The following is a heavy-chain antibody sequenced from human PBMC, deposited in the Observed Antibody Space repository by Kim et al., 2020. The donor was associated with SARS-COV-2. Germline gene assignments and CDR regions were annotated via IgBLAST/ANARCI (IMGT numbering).Heavy chain of an antibody. CDR3: VTEPGN. Sequence: GSSTDYATTANGRSTISRDSAKSSVSLQMNSLTPEDTAVYYCVTEPGNWGQGTLVTVSS. J-gene: IGHJ4*02. CDR2: GSST. V-gene: IGHV3-11*01.